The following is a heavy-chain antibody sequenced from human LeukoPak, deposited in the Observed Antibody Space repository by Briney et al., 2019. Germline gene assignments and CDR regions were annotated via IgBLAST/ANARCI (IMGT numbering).Heavy chain of an antibody. J-gene: IGHJ3*02. Sequence: SETLSLTCTVSGGSISSYYWSWIRQPAGKGLEWIGRIYTSESTNYNPSLKSRVTMSVDTSKNQFSLKLSSVTAADTAVYYCARGVIYDSSGPAAFDIWGQGTMVTVSS. CDR1: GGSISSYY. D-gene: IGHD3-22*01. CDR2: IYTSEST. V-gene: IGHV4-4*07. CDR3: ARGVIYDSSGPAAFDI.